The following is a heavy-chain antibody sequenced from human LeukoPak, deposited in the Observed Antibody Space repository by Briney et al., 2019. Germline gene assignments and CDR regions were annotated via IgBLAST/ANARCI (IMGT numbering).Heavy chain of an antibody. CDR1: GFTFSSYW. J-gene: IGHJ4*02. CDR3: AEGSNYGFGY. D-gene: IGHD5-18*01. CDR2: ISDIVSRT. V-gene: IGHV3-23*01. Sequence: GGSLRLSCAASGFTFSSYWMSWVRQAPGKGLEWVSSISDIVSRTYYADSVEGRFTISRDNSKNTLFLQMNSLRAEDTAVYFCAEGSNYGFGYWGQGTLVTVSS.